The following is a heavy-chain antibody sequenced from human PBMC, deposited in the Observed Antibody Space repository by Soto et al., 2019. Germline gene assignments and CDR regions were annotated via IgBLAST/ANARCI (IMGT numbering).Heavy chain of an antibody. V-gene: IGHV3-30*03. D-gene: IGHD1-26*01. J-gene: IGHJ4*02. CDR3: ARSEGGSYPYFEY. CDR2: ISYEGGNN. CDR1: GFPFNSYD. Sequence: VQLVESGGDVVQPGRSLRLSCAASGFPFNSYDMHWVRQAPGKGLEWVAVISYEGGNNNYADSVKGRFTISRDNSQNPLYLQMSSLRAEDTAVYYCARSEGGSYPYFEYWGQGTLVTVSS.